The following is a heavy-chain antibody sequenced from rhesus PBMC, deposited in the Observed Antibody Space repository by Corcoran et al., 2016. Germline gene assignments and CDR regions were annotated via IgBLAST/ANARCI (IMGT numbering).Heavy chain of an antibody. V-gene: IGHV4S7*01. CDR1: GGSSSGGHG. J-gene: IGHJ4*01. CDR3: ASEDSNYGIDY. Sequence: QVQLQESGPGLLKPSETLSRTCAVSGGSSSGGHGWGWLRQPPGKGLGWIGSIYRSSRTTYSNPSLKSRVTISTDTSKNQFSLKLSSVTAADTAVYYCASEDSNYGIDYWGQGVLVTVSS. CDR2: IYRSSRTT. D-gene: IGHD4-23*01.